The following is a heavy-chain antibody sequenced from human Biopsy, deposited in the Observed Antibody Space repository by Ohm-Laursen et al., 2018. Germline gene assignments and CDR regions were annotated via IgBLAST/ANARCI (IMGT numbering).Heavy chain of an antibody. J-gene: IGHJ4*02. CDR3: ARDPLNGHKHFDY. V-gene: IGHV1-2*02. D-gene: IGHD2-8*01. Sequence: ASVKVSCKSSSYTFTDYNIHWMRQAPGQGLEWLGYINCKTGATNYAQKFQGTVTMTRDTSISTAYLALGSLRSADTAIYYCARDPLNGHKHFDYWGQGSLVTISS. CDR2: INCKTGAT. CDR1: SYTFTDYN.